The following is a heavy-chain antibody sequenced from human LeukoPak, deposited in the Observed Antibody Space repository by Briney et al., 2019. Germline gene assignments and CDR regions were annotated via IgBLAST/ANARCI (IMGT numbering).Heavy chain of an antibody. CDR2: VYYTGST. V-gene: IGHV4-59*01. CDR1: GDFITAYY. J-gene: IGHJ4*02. Sequence: SETLSLTCTVSGDFITAYYWSWIRQPPGKGLEWLGYVYYTGSTEYNPPLRSRVTISLEMSKHQFSLNLTSVTAADTAVYYCASNTGTVFDYWGQGALVTVSS. CDR3: ASNTGTVFDY. D-gene: IGHD7-27*01.